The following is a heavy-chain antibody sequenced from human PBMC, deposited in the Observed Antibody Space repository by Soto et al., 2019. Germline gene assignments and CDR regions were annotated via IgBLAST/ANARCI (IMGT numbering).Heavy chain of an antibody. Sequence: TLSLTCTVSGGSISSDCYHWTWIRQSPGKGLEWIGYIHHSGSILYNPSLKSRVTISVDTPKNQFSLYLSSVTAADTAVYFCAREDDGGDSLDVWGQGTTVTVSS. CDR3: AREDDGGDSLDV. V-gene: IGHV4-30-4*08. J-gene: IGHJ6*02. CDR2: IHHSGSI. CDR1: GGSISSDCYH. D-gene: IGHD2-21*02.